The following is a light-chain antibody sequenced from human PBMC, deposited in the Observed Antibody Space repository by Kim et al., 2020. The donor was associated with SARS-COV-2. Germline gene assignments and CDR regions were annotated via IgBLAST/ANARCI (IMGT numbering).Light chain of an antibody. J-gene: IGLJ1*01. CDR2: EVS. CDR3: ISFTSSATFV. CDR1: SSDVGTYNH. Sequence: QSALTQPPSVSGSPGQSVTISCTGTSSDVGTYNHVSWYQQPPGTAPKLMIYEVSYRPSGVPDRFSGSKSGNTASLTISGLQAEDEADYYCISFTSSATFVFGTGTQVTVL. V-gene: IGLV2-18*02.